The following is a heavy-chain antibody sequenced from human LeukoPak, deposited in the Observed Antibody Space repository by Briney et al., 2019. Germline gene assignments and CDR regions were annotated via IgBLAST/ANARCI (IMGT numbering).Heavy chain of an antibody. J-gene: IGHJ5*02. Sequence: PSETLSLTCTVSGGSISSSSYYWGWIRQPPGKGLEWIGKIYYSGSTYYNPSLKSRVTISVDTSKNQFSLKLSSVTAADTAVYYCARGAMAAAGSWFDPWGQGTLVTVSS. D-gene: IGHD6-13*01. CDR3: ARGAMAAAGSWFDP. V-gene: IGHV4-39*07. CDR2: IYYSGST. CDR1: GGSISSSSYY.